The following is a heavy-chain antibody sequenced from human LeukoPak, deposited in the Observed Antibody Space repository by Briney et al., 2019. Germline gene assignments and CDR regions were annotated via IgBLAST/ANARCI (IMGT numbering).Heavy chain of an antibody. V-gene: IGHV1-18*01. Sequence: ASVKVSCKASGYTFTSYDINWVRQAPGPGLEWMGWISAYNGNTNYAQKLQGRVTMTTDTSTSTAYMELRSLRSDDTAVYYCARTSYGYYFDYWGQGTLVTVSS. CDR2: ISAYNGNT. J-gene: IGHJ4*02. CDR1: GYTFTSYD. D-gene: IGHD5-18*01. CDR3: ARTSYGYYFDY.